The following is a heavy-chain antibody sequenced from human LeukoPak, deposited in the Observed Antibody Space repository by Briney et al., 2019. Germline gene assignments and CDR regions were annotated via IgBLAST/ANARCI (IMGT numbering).Heavy chain of an antibody. CDR1: VFIFSIDG. CDR3: AKVSLNLVNDAFDI. D-gene: IGHD2-21*01. Sequence: GGSLRLSCAASVFIFSIDGMHCVRQAPDKGLEWGAFIRYDGSRKYYADSVKGRFTISRDNSRNTLYLQMHSLRAEDTAMYYCAKVSLNLVNDAFDIRGPGTMVSVSS. CDR2: IRYDGSRK. V-gene: IGHV3-30*02. J-gene: IGHJ3*02.